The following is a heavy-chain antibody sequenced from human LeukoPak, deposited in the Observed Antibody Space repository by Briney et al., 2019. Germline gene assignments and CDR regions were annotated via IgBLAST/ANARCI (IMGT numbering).Heavy chain of an antibody. V-gene: IGHV3-66*02. CDR2: IYSDGST. J-gene: IGHJ4*02. Sequence: GGSLRLSCAASGFAVSTYYLSWVRQAPGKGLEWVSVIYSDGSTYYTDSVKGRFTISRDNSKNTLYLQVNSLRPEDTAVYYCAKNVNGGNWYYFDYWGQGTLATVSS. CDR1: GFAVSTYY. D-gene: IGHD1-20*01. CDR3: AKNVNGGNWYYFDY.